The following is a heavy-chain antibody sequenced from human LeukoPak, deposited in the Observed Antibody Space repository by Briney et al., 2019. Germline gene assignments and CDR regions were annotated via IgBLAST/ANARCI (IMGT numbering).Heavy chain of an antibody. CDR2: ISDSGTT. V-gene: IGHV4-59*01. CDR3: VRSLRLYNFDY. J-gene: IGHJ4*02. CDR1: GGSISGYY. Sequence: SETLSLTCTVSGGSISGYYWSWIRKPPGKGLECIGFISDSGTTNYNPSLVPRVTMSLDTSKNQFSLKLRSVTAADTAVYYCVRSLRLYNFDYWGQGTLVTVSS.